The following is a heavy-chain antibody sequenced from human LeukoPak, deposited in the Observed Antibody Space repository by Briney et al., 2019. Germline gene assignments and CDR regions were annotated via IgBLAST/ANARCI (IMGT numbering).Heavy chain of an antibody. CDR3: ARTVSYYDFWSGYDNWFDP. J-gene: IGHJ5*02. CDR1: GGTFSSYA. V-gene: IGHV1-69*13. D-gene: IGHD3-3*01. Sequence: SVKVSCKASGGTFSSYAISWVRQAPGQGLEWMGGIIPILGTANYAQKFQGRVTITADESTSTAYMELSSLRSEDTAVYYCARTVSYYDFWSGYDNWFDPWGQGTLVTVSS. CDR2: IIPILGTA.